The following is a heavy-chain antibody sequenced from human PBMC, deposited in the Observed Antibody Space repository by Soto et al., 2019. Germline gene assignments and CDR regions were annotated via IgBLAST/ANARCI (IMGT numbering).Heavy chain of an antibody. Sequence: QVQLVQSGAEVKKPGASVKVSCKASGYTFTSYGISWVRQSPGQGLEWMGWISAYNGNTNYAQKLQCRVTMTTDTSTSTAYMELRSLRSDDTAVYYCARELLSVATYWYFDLWGRGTLVTVSS. CDR1: GYTFTSYG. CDR3: ARELLSVATYWYFDL. CDR2: ISAYNGNT. J-gene: IGHJ2*01. V-gene: IGHV1-18*01. D-gene: IGHD1-26*01.